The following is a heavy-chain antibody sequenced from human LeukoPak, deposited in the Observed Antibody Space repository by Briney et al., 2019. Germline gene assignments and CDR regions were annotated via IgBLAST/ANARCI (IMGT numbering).Heavy chain of an antibody. D-gene: IGHD3-3*01. Sequence: GGSLRLSCAASGFTFSSYSMNWVRQAPGKGLEWVSYISSSSSTIYYADSVKGRFTISRDNAKSSLYLQMNSLRDEDTAVYYCARDATPSRNYDFWSGYYRALDYWGQGTLVTVSS. J-gene: IGHJ4*02. V-gene: IGHV3-48*02. CDR3: ARDATPSRNYDFWSGYYRALDY. CDR2: ISSSSSTI. CDR1: GFTFSSYS.